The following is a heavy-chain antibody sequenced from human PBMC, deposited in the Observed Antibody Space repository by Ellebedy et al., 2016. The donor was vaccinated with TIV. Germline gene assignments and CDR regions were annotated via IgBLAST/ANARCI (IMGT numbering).Heavy chain of an antibody. V-gene: IGHV4-39*02. J-gene: IGHJ4*02. CDR2: IYYTGST. CDR1: GGSISIRSYY. CDR3: ATLRDYTGYFFDH. D-gene: IGHD2-2*02. Sequence: MPGGSLRLSCIVSGGSISIRSYYWGWIRQPPGKGLEWIGSIYYTGSTHYNPSLESRVTVSIDTSMNRFSLKLTSVTAADTAVYYCATLRDYTGYFFDHWGQGSLVTVSS.